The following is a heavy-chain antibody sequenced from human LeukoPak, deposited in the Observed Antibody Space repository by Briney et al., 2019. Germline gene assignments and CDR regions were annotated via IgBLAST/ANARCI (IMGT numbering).Heavy chain of an antibody. Sequence: ASVKVSCKVSGYTLTELSMHWVRQAPGKGLEWMGGFDSEDGETIYAQKFQGRVTMTEDTSTDTAYMELSSLRSEDTAVYYCATPTTNYDFWSGLDYWGQGTLVTVSS. CDR1: GYTLTELS. CDR3: ATPTTNYDFWSGLDY. D-gene: IGHD3-3*01. CDR2: FDSEDGET. V-gene: IGHV1-24*01. J-gene: IGHJ4*02.